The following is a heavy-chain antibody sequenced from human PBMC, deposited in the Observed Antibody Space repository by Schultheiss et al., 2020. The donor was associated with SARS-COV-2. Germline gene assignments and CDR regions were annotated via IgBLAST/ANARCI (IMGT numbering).Heavy chain of an antibody. CDR1: GFTFSTHG. J-gene: IGHJ2*01. CDR3: ARALALGVRYFDL. CDR2: ILYDGSNE. Sequence: GGSLRLSCAVSGFTFSTHGMHWVRQAPGKGLEWVAFILYDGSNEYYADSVKGRFTISRDNSKNSLYLQMNSLRAEDTAVYYCARALALGVRYFDLWGRGTLVTVSS. V-gene: IGHV3-30*12. D-gene: IGHD3-3*02.